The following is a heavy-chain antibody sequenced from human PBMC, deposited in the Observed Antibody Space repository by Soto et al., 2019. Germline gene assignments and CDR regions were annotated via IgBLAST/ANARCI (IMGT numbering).Heavy chain of an antibody. D-gene: IGHD6-13*01. Sequence: QVQLVQSGAEVRKPGSSVKVSCKASGGTFSRHAISWVRQAPGQGLEWMGGIIPIFGTANHAQKFQGRVTIIADESTSTVYMELSSLRSEDTAMYYCARDGQPGYSSSPGNYWGQGTLVTVSS. V-gene: IGHV1-69*01. CDR1: GGTFSRHA. J-gene: IGHJ4*02. CDR3: ARDGQPGYSSSPGNY. CDR2: IIPIFGTA.